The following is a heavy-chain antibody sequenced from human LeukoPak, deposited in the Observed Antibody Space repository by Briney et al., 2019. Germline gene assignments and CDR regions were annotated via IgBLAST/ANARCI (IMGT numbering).Heavy chain of an antibody. V-gene: IGHV3-74*01. CDR1: GFTFSKYW. CDR2: IQSDGSST. D-gene: IGHD2-15*01. CDR3: ARDTSLYCSGGSCFSDYFDY. Sequence: GGSLRLSCAASGFTFSKYWMHWVRQAPWKGLVWVSRIQSDGSSTSYADSVKGRFTISRDNAKNTLYLQMNSLRAEDTAVYFCARDTSLYCSGGSCFSDYFDYWGQGTLVTVSS. J-gene: IGHJ4*02.